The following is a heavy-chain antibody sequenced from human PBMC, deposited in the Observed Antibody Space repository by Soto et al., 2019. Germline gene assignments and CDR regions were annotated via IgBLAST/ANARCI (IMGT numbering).Heavy chain of an antibody. CDR3: ARLILDYDSSGYYSPRLDY. D-gene: IGHD3-22*01. CDR1: GGSISSSSYY. V-gene: IGHV4-39*01. CDR2: IYYSVST. Sequence: SGTLSLTCTVSGGSISSSSYYRGWLRQPPGNGLEWIGSIYYSVSTYYNPSLKSRVTISVDTSKNQFSLKLSSVTAADTAVYYCARLILDYDSSGYYSPRLDYWGQGTLVTVSS. J-gene: IGHJ4*02.